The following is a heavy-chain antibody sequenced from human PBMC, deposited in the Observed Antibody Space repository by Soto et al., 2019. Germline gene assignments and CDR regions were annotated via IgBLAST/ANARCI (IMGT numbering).Heavy chain of an antibody. CDR3: ARGRGYCSGGSCYEFDY. V-gene: IGHV4-31*03. CDR2: ISYSGST. Sequence: QVQLQESGPGLVKPSQTLSLTCTVSGGSIISSGGYYWSWIRQPPGKGLEWIGYISYSGSTYYNPSLKSRVTLSVDTSKNQFSLNLSSVTAADTAVYYCARGRGYCSGGSCYEFDYWGQGTLVTVSS. CDR1: GGSIISSGGYY. J-gene: IGHJ4*02. D-gene: IGHD2-15*01.